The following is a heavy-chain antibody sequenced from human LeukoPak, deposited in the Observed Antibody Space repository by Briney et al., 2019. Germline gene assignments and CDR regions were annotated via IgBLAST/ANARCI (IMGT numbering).Heavy chain of an antibody. CDR1: GFTFSTYS. J-gene: IGHJ5*02. D-gene: IGHD5-18*01. CDR3: ARGDLIQLWSPSFDP. Sequence: GGSLRLSCAASGFTFSTYSMSWVRQAPGKGLEWVAVISHDGTKKYYADSAKGRFTISRDNPKNTLFLQMNSLKTEDTAVYYCARGDLIQLWSPSFDPWGQGTLVTVSS. CDR2: ISHDGTKK. V-gene: IGHV3-30*04.